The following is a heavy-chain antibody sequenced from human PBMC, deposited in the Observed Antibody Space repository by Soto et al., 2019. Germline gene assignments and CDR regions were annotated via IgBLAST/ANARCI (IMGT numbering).Heavy chain of an antibody. CDR1: GGSISSGDYY. CDR2: IYYSGST. V-gene: IGHV4-30-4*01. D-gene: IGHD2-15*01. J-gene: IGHJ6*02. CDR3: FRGYCSGGSCYPRGGMDV. Sequence: LSLTCTVSGGSISSGDYYWSWIRQPPGKGLEWIGYIYYSGSTYYNPSLKSRVTISVDTSKNQFSLKLSSVTAADTAVYYCFRGYCSGGSCYPRGGMDVWGQGTTVTVSS.